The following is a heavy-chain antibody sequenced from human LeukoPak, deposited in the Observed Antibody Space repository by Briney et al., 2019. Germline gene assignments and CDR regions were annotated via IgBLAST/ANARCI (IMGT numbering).Heavy chain of an antibody. CDR2: INPNSGGT. V-gene: IGHV1-2*02. CDR1: VYTFTGYY. J-gene: IGHJ4*02. Sequence: ASVKVSCKASVYTFTGYYMHWVRQATGQGLEWMGWINPNSGGTNYAQKFQGRVTMTRDTSISTAYMELSRLRSDDTAVYYCAREGYYDNSGYYPLHYWGQGALVTVAS. D-gene: IGHD3-22*01. CDR3: AREGYYDNSGYYPLHY.